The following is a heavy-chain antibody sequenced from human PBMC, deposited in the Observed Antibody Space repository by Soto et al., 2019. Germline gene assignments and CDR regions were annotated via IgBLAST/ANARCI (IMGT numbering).Heavy chain of an antibody. D-gene: IGHD3-10*01. CDR2: ISSSGSTA. V-gene: IGHV3-48*03. CDR3: TRAAWFPYLSFY. Sequence: GGSLRLSCAASGFTFRRFELHWVRQATGKGLEWISYISSSGSTAYYASSVEGRFTIARDNANNSVYLQMDSLRAEDTALYYSTRAAWFPYLSFYWGQGALVTVSS. CDR1: GFTFRRFE. J-gene: IGHJ4*02.